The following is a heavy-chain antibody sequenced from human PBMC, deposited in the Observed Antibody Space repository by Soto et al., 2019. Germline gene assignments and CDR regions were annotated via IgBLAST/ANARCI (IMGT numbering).Heavy chain of an antibody. CDR2: ISYDGSNK. Sequence: GGSLRLSCAASGFTFSSYSMHWVRQAPGKGLEWVAVISYDGSNKYYADSVKGRFTISRDNSKNTLYLQMNSLRAEDTAVYYCARELAVAYFDYWGQGTLVTVSS. D-gene: IGHD6-19*01. J-gene: IGHJ4*02. CDR1: GFTFSSYS. V-gene: IGHV3-30-3*01. CDR3: ARELAVAYFDY.